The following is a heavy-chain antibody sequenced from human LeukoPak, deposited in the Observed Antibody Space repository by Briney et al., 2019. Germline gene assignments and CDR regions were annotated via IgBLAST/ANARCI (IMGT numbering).Heavy chain of an antibody. Sequence: PGRSLRLSCAASGFTFSSYSMNWVRRAPGKGLEWVSSISSSSSYIYYADSVKGRFTISRDNAKNSLYLQMNSLRAEDTAVYYCARDSPLHDAFDIWGQGTMVTVSS. CDR2: ISSSSSYI. D-gene: IGHD2-15*01. V-gene: IGHV3-21*01. CDR3: ARDSPLHDAFDI. CDR1: GFTFSSYS. J-gene: IGHJ3*02.